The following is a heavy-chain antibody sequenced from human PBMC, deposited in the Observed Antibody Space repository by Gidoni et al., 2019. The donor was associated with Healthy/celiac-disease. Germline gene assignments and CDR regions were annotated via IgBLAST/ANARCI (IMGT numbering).Heavy chain of an antibody. CDR1: GFPFDDYA. CDR2: ISWNSGSI. V-gene: IGHV3-9*01. Sequence: EVQLVESGGGLVQPGRSLRLSCAASGFPFDDYAMHWVRQAPGKGLEWVSGISWNSGSIGYADSVKGRFSISRDNAKNSLYLQMNSLRAEDTALYYCAKEGGYSSSWYYFDYWGQGTLVTVSS. CDR3: AKEGGYSSSWYYFDY. J-gene: IGHJ4*02. D-gene: IGHD6-13*01.